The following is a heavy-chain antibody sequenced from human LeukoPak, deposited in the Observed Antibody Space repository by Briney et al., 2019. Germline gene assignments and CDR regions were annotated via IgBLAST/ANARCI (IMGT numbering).Heavy chain of an antibody. CDR3: ARDALAAGYRLEWYYFDY. J-gene: IGHJ4*02. CDR2: IDNDGTTT. Sequence: PGGSLRLSCATSGFTFSRYWMHWVRQVPGKGLEWVSRIDNDGTTTSYADSVKGRFSIFRDNGKNMVYLQMDSARAEDTAVYYCARDALAAGYRLEWYYFDYWGQGTLVTVSS. V-gene: IGHV3-74*01. D-gene: IGHD2-2*01. CDR1: GFTFSRYW.